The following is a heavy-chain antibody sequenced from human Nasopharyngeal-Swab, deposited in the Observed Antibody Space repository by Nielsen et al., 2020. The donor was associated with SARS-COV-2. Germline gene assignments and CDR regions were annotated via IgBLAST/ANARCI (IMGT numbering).Heavy chain of an antibody. D-gene: IGHD1-26*01. J-gene: IGHJ6*03. CDR3: ARAQRGLAATIFYDYMDV. Sequence: GSLRLSCDVSGGSIRSSNWWTWVRQPPGKGLEWIGEIYHGGNTNYNPSLTSQVSISVDKSKNQFSLELTSVTAADTAVYYCARAQRGLAATIFYDYMDVWGKGTTVTVSS. CDR2: IYHGGNT. V-gene: IGHV4-4*02. CDR1: GGSIRSSNW.